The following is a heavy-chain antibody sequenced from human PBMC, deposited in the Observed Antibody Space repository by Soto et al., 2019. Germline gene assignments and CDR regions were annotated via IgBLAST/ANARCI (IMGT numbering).Heavy chain of an antibody. Sequence: QVQLVESGGGVVQPGRSLRLSCAASGFTFSSYAMHWVRQAPGKGLECVAVISYDGSNKYYADSVKGRFTISRDNSKNTLYLQMNSLRAEDTAVYYCARGIVGANLFDYWGQGTLVTVSS. D-gene: IGHD1-26*01. V-gene: IGHV3-30-3*01. CDR1: GFTFSSYA. J-gene: IGHJ4*02. CDR3: ARGIVGANLFDY. CDR2: ISYDGSNK.